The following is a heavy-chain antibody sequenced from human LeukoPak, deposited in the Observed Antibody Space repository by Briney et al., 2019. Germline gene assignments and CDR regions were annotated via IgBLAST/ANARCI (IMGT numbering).Heavy chain of an antibody. CDR1: GYAFTSYG. Sequence: ASVKVSCKASGYAFTSYGISWVRQAPGQGLEWMGWISAYNGNTNYAQKLQGRVTMTTDTSTSTAYMELRSLRSDDTAVYYCARFYGILTGEDAFDIWGQGTMVTVSS. CDR2: ISAYNGNT. V-gene: IGHV1-18*01. D-gene: IGHD3-9*01. CDR3: ARFYGILTGEDAFDI. J-gene: IGHJ3*02.